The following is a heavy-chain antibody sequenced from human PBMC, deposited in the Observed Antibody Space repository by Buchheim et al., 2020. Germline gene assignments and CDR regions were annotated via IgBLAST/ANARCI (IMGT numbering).Heavy chain of an antibody. CDR3: ATRESRGYCSSTSCYFVFDP. D-gene: IGHD2-2*01. V-gene: IGHV4-34*01. J-gene: IGHJ5*02. CDR1: GGSFSGYY. Sequence: QVQLQQWGAGLLKPSETLSLTCAVYGGSFSGYYWSWIRQPPGKGLEWIGEINHSGSTNYNPSLKSRVTISVDTSKNQFSLKLSSVTAADTAVYYCATRESRGYCSSTSCYFVFDPWGQGTL. CDR2: INHSGST.